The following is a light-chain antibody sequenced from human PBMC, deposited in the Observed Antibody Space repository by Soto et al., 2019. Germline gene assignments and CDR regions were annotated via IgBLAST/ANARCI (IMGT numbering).Light chain of an antibody. CDR3: QKHSSSPPP. Sequence: EIELTQSPSPLSLSPGERATLSCRASQSVSSYVAWYQQKPGQAPRLLIYDASNRETGIPSRFSGSRSGTDFTLTISSLEPEDVATYYCQKHSSSPPPFGRGTKVEIK. J-gene: IGKJ1*01. V-gene: IGKV3-11*01. CDR2: DAS. CDR1: QSVSSY.